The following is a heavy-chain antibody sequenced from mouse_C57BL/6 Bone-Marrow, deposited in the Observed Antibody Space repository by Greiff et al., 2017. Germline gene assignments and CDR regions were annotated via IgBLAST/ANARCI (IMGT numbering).Heavy chain of an antibody. CDR2: IYPGSGST. D-gene: IGHD2-4*01. CDR1: GYTFTSYW. J-gene: IGHJ3*01. Sequence: QVQLQQSGAELVKPGASVKLSCTASGYTFTSYWITWVQQRPGQGLEWIATIYPGSGSTYYNETFKSKATLSADTSSRTAYMQLSSLTYEDDAVYCCAIDDYDGGFDYWGQGTLVTVSA. V-gene: IGHV1-55*01. CDR3: AIDDYDGGFDY.